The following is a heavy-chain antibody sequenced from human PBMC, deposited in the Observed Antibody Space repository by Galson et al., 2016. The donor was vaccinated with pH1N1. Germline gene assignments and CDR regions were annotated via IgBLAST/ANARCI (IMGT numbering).Heavy chain of an antibody. V-gene: IGHV3-48*03. CDR3: AIDSYYHGMDV. J-gene: IGHJ6*02. D-gene: IGHD3-3*01. CDR2: ISSNSSTI. Sequence: SLRLSCAASGFTFSSYEMNWVRQAPGKGLEWVSYISSNSSTIYYADSVKGRFTISRDNAKNSLYLQMHSLRAEDTALYYCAIDSYYHGMDVWGQGTTVTVSS. CDR1: GFTFSSYE.